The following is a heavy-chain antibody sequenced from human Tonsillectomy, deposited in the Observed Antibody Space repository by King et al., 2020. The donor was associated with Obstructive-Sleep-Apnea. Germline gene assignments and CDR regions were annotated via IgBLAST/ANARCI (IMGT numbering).Heavy chain of an antibody. V-gene: IGHV3-64*01. CDR3: AREARTGGSYPG. J-gene: IGHJ4*02. CDR1: GFTFRSYA. D-gene: IGHD1-26*01. Sequence: EVQLVESGGGLVQPGGSLRLSCAASGFTFRSYAMHWVRQAPGKGLEYVSAISGNGGSTYYANSVKGRFTISRDNSKNTLYLQMGSLRTEDMAVYYCAREARTGGSYPGWGQGTLVTVSS. CDR2: ISGNGGST.